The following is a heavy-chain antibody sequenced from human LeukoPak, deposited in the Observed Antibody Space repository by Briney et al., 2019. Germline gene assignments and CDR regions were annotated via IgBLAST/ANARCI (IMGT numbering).Heavy chain of an antibody. Sequence: SETLSLTCTVSGGSISDYYRSWIRQPPGKGLEWIGHIYYSGSTKYNPTLESRVTVSVDTSKNQFSLNLSSVTAADTAVYYCARESQQLAPPSYYYYMDVWGKGTTVTVSS. D-gene: IGHD6-6*01. V-gene: IGHV4-59*01. CDR2: IYYSGST. CDR3: ARESQQLAPPSYYYYMDV. J-gene: IGHJ6*03. CDR1: GGSISDYY.